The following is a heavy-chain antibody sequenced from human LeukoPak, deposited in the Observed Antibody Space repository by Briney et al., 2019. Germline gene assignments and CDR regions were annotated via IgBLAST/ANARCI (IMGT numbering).Heavy chain of an antibody. J-gene: IGHJ4*02. D-gene: IGHD2-8*01. CDR3: AGGPTPTDIVLMVYATVYFDY. CDR1: GGSFSGYY. Sequence: SETLSLTCAVYGGSFSGYYWSWIRQPPGKGLEWIGEINHSGSTNYNPSLKSRVTISVDTSKNQSSLKLSSVTAADTAVYYCAGGPTPTDIVLMVYATVYFDYWGQGTLVTVSS. CDR2: INHSGST. V-gene: IGHV4-34*01.